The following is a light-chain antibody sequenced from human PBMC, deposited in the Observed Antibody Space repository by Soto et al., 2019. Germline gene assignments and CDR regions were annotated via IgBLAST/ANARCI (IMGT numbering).Light chain of an antibody. CDR3: KSYDISLHNYV. V-gene: IGLV1-40*01. CDR1: TSNIGAPYD. J-gene: IGLJ1*01. CDR2: GDN. Sequence: QSALTQPPSVSGAPGQRVSISCTGSTSNIGAPYDVHWYQHLPGTAPKLLIYGDNNRPSGVPARFSGSKSGTSASLAITRPHAEDEAHYHCKSYDISLHNYVFGTGTKVTVL.